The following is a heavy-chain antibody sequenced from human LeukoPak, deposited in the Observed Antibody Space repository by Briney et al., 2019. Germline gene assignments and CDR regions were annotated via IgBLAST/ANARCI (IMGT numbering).Heavy chain of an antibody. J-gene: IGHJ4*02. CDR2: LSGSGDST. CDR3: ARDPSVAADY. D-gene: IGHD2-15*01. Sequence: GGSLRLSCAASRFTFSNYAMSWVRQAPGKGLEWVSGLSGSGDSTYYADSVKGRFTISRDNAKNSLYLQMNSLRAEDTAVYYCARDPSVAADYWGQGTLVTVSS. CDR1: RFTFSNYA. V-gene: IGHV3-23*01.